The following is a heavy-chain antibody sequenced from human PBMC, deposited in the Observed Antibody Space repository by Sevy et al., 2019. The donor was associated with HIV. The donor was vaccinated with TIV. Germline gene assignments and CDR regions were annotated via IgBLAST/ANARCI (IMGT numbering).Heavy chain of an antibody. CDR2: ISEDGSDE. D-gene: IGHD2-8*01. CDR1: GFPFSNYD. Sequence: GGSLRLSCAPSGFPFSNYDMHWVRQAPGKGLEWVASISEDGSDELYGDSVKGRFTISRDNSRKTVYLKMNSLRPDDTAVYYCARESASATTSMGNYFDHWGQGILLTVSS. CDR3: ARESASATTSMGNYFDH. V-gene: IGHV3-30*03. J-gene: IGHJ4*02.